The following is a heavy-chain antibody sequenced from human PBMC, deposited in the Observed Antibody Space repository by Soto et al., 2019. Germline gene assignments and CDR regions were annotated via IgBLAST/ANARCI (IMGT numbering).Heavy chain of an antibody. CDR1: GFSFSAST. Sequence: VKMVESGGGLVQPGGSLKLSCAASGFSFSASTLHWVRQASGKGLEWVGHITSKPDSYSTVYAESVKGRFTISRDDLNNMAFLQMNSLKSEDSAVYFCTRSYENNAYYFDHWGQGTLVTVSS. CDR2: ITSKPDSYST. J-gene: IGHJ1*01. CDR3: TRSYENNAYYFDH. D-gene: IGHD3-16*01. V-gene: IGHV3-73*02.